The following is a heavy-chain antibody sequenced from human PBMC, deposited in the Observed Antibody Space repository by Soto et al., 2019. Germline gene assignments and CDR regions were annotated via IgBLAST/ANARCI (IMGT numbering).Heavy chain of an antibody. CDR3: ARAGLTGYYTIDY. J-gene: IGHJ4*02. D-gene: IGHD3-9*01. Sequence: SETLPLTCSVSGYSISIRYYWGLVRQPPGKGLEWIGSIYHSGSTYYNPSLKSRVTISVDTSKNQFSLKLSSVTAADTAVYYCARAGLTGYYTIDYWGQGTLVTVSS. V-gene: IGHV4-38-2*02. CDR1: GYSISIRYY. CDR2: IYHSGST.